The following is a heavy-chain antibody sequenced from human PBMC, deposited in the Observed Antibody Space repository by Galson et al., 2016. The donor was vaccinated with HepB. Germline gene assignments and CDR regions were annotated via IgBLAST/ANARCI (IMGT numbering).Heavy chain of an antibody. CDR1: GGSFRNFV. CDR3: ARGYAVSSGRNRPALFGLDV. Sequence: SVKVSCKDSGGSFRNFVITWVRQAPGQGLEWMGAISPMFSPANYAQKFRGRVTITADESTSTAYMQLNSLRSDDTAVYYCARGYAVSSGRNRPALFGLDVWGQGTTLIVS. CDR2: ISPMFSPA. J-gene: IGHJ6*02. D-gene: IGHD6-19*01. V-gene: IGHV1-69*13.